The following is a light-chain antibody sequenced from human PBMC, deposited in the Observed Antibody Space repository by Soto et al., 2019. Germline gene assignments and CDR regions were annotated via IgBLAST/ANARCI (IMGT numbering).Light chain of an antibody. CDR1: QSVSRY. Sequence: DIQMTQSPSSLSASVGDRVTITCRASQSVSRYLNWYQHKPGKAPELLIYATSNLQSEVPSRFSGSGSRPNFTLTVSSLQPEDFATYYCQQSYSTPLTFGGGTRVEIK. V-gene: IGKV1-39*01. CDR3: QQSYSTPLT. J-gene: IGKJ4*01. CDR2: ATS.